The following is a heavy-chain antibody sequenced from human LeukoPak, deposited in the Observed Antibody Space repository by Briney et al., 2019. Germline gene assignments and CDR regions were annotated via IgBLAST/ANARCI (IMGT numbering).Heavy chain of an antibody. CDR3: SRWLPAEYFQH. CDR2: ISAYNGNT. J-gene: IGHJ1*01. V-gene: IGHV1-18*01. D-gene: IGHD6-19*01. CDR1: GYTFTSYG. Sequence: ASVKVSCKASGYTFTSYGISWVRQAPGQGREWMGWISAYNGNTNYAQKLQGRFTMTTDTSTSTAYMELRSLRSDDTAVYYCSRWLPAEYFQHWGQGTLVTVSS.